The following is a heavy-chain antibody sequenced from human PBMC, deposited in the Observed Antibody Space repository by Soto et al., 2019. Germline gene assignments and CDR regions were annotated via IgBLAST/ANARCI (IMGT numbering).Heavy chain of an antibody. V-gene: IGHV3-11*06. Sequence: QVPLVESGGGLVKPGGSLRLSCAASGFTFSDYYMSWIRQAPGKGLEWVSYISSSSSYTNYADSVKGRFTISRDNAKNSLYLQMNSLRAEDTAVYYCAREPYGQYGMDVWGQGTTVTVSS. CDR1: GFTFSDYY. J-gene: IGHJ6*02. CDR3: AREPYGQYGMDV. CDR2: ISSSSSYT. D-gene: IGHD4-17*01.